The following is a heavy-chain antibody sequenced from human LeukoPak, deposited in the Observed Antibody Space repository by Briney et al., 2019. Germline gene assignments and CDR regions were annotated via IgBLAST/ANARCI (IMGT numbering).Heavy chain of an antibody. CDR3: AKDQVNVEMATIIDY. J-gene: IGHJ4*02. Sequence: GGSLRLSCAASGFTFSSYAMSWVRQAPGKGLEWVSAISGGGGSTYYADSVKGRFTISRDNSKNTLYLQMNSLRAEDTAVYYCAKDQVNVEMATIIDYWGQGTLVTVSS. D-gene: IGHD5-24*01. V-gene: IGHV3-23*01. CDR2: ISGGGGST. CDR1: GFTFSSYA.